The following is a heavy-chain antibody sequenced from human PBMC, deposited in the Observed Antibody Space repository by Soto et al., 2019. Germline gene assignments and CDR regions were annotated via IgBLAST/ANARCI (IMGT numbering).Heavy chain of an antibody. Sequence: KTSETLSLSCTISGGSVSVYYWSGIRQSTGQGLEWIGYIYASGSPYYNPSLRSRVTISADTSKHQISLKLTSPTAADTAVYYCARGVGSSPPQYWGRGTLVTVSS. CDR3: ARGVGSSPPQY. V-gene: IGHV4-59*02. CDR2: IYASGSP. D-gene: IGHD1-26*01. J-gene: IGHJ4*02. CDR1: GGSVSVYY.